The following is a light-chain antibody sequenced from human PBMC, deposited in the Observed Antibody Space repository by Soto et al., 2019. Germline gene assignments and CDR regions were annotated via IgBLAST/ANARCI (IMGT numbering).Light chain of an antibody. CDR2: RAS. J-gene: IGKJ4*01. Sequence: EIVWTQSPDTLSLSPGERATLSCRASQSVSSALLAWYQQKPGQAPRLLIYRASTRATGIPDRFTVSGSGTDFTLTISRLEPEDFAVYYCQQYESSPLTFGGGTKVEIK. V-gene: IGKV3-20*01. CDR3: QQYESSPLT. CDR1: QSVSSAL.